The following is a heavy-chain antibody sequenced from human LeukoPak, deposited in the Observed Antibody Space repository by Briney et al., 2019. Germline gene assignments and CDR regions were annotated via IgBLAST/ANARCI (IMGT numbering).Heavy chain of an antibody. V-gene: IGHV1-8*03. CDR3: ARGSGSYYAFDI. CDR2: MYPNSGNT. J-gene: IGHJ3*02. CDR1: GYTFTSYD. D-gene: IGHD1-26*01. Sequence: ASVKVSCKASGYTFTSYDMNWVRQATGQGLEWMGWMYPNSGNTGYAQKFQGRVTITRNTSISTVYMELSSLRSEDTAVYYCARGSGSYYAFDIWGQGTMVTVSS.